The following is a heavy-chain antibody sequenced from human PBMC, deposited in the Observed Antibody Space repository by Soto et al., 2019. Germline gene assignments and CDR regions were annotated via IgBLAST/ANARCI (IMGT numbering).Heavy chain of an antibody. Sequence: QVQLQESGPGVVKPSETLSLSCTVSGGSISKFYWSWIRKTAGRGLEWRGRVYATGTTDYNPSLRSRVSMSVDISKKTFSLRLTSVTAADTGVYYCVRDGSKTLRDWFDPWGQGKSVTVSS. CDR1: GGSISKFY. CDR2: VYATGTT. J-gene: IGHJ5*02. V-gene: IGHV4-4*07. CDR3: VRDGSKTLRDWFDP.